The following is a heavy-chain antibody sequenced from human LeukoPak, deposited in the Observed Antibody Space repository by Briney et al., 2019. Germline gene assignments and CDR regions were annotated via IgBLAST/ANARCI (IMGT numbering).Heavy chain of an antibody. CDR2: IYYTGST. J-gene: IGHJ4*02. Sequence: SETLSLSCTVSGGSISSSSYYWGWIRQPPGKGLEWIGSIYYTGSTYYNPSLNSRVTISVDTSKNQFSLKLSSVTAADTAVYYCARGHALSDYFDYWGQGTLVTVSS. CDR1: GGSISSSSYY. CDR3: ARGHALSDYFDY. V-gene: IGHV4-39*07. D-gene: IGHD2-2*01.